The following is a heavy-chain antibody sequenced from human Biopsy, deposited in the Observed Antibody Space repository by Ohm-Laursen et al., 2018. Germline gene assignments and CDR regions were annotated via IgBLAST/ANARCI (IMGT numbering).Heavy chain of an antibody. CDR2: FAPENGKT. CDR3: AADINVWNVNY. D-gene: IGHD1-1*01. V-gene: IGHV1-24*01. Sequence: ASVTVSCKVSGYTLTELSTHWVRQAPGSGLEWMGGFAPENGKTIYAQKFQGRVTMTEDTSTDTAYMELSSLRSEDTAVYYYAADINVWNVNYWGQGTQVTVSS. J-gene: IGHJ4*02. CDR1: GYTLTELS.